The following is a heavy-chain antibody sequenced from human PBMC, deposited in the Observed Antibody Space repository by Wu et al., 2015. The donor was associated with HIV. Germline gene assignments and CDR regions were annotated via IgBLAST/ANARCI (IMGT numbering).Heavy chain of an antibody. D-gene: IGHD3-3*01. Sequence: QVQLVQSGAEVKKPGSSVKVSCKASGGTFSSYAISWVRQAPGQGLEWMGGIIPIFGTANYAQKFQGRVTITADESTSTAYMELSSLRSEDTAVYYCAREGGVGYDFWSGYYSPSSYYYYMDVWGKGTTVTVSS. J-gene: IGHJ6*03. CDR2: IIPIFGTA. V-gene: IGHV1-69*12. CDR3: AREGGVGYDFWSGYYSPSSYYYYMDV. CDR1: GGTFSSYA.